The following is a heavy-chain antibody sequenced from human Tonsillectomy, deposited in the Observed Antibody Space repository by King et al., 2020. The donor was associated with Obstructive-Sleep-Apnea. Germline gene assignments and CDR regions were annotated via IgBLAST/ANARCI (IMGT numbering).Heavy chain of an antibody. CDR2: MNPNSANT. Sequence: QLVQSGAEVKKPGASVKVSCKASGYTFSSYDINWVRQATGQGLEWMGWMNPNSANTGYAQKFQGRVTMPRNTSISTAYMELSSLRSEDTAVYYCARGTYYYGSGSYRLDWFDPWGHGTLVTVSS. V-gene: IGHV1-8*01. CDR3: ARGTYYYGSGSYRLDWFDP. CDR1: GYTFSSYD. J-gene: IGHJ5*02. D-gene: IGHD3-10*01.